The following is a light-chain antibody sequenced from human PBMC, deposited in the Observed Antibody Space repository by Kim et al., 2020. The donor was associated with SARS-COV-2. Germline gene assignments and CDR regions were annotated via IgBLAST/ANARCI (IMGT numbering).Light chain of an antibody. Sequence: AWGTAGRIPGGRNTIGNKKGHWYQQKPGQAPVLVIYRDNTRPSGIPERFSGSTSGNTATLTISRAQGGDEADYYCQVWDSSTVVFGGGTQLTVL. CDR3: QVWDSSTVV. CDR1: TIGNKK. V-gene: IGLV3-9*01. CDR2: RDN. J-gene: IGLJ2*01.